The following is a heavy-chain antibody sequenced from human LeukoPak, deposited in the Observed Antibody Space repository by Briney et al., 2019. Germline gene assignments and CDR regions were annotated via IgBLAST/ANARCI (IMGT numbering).Heavy chain of an antibody. J-gene: IGHJ4*02. CDR1: GFSLSTSGVG. V-gene: IGHV2-5*01. CDR3: AHYGDYRFLYYFDY. Sequence: ASGPTLVNPTQTLTLTCTFSGFSLSTSGVGVGWIRQPPGKALEWLALIYWNDNKLYSPSLKSRLTITKDTSNNQVVLTMTNMDPVDTATYYCAHYGDYRFLYYFDYWGQGTLVTVSP. D-gene: IGHD4-17*01. CDR2: IYWNDNK.